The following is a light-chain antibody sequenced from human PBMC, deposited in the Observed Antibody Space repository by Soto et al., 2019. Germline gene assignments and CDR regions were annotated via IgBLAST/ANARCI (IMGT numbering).Light chain of an antibody. V-gene: IGKV2-28*01. CDR1: QSLLHSNGYNY. CDR3: MQALQSPRA. J-gene: IGKJ1*01. CDR2: LGS. Sequence: EIVMTQSPLSLPVTPGEPASISCRSSQSLLHSNGYNYLDWYLQKPGQSPELLIYLGSNRASGVSVRVSGGGSGTDFTLKISRVEDEDVGVYYCMQALQSPRAFCQGTKVEIK.